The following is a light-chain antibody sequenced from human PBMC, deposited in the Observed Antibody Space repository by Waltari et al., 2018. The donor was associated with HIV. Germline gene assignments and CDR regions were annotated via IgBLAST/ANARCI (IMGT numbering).Light chain of an antibody. J-gene: IGLJ2*01. Sequence: QSALTQPASVSGSPGQSITIPCTGTSGDLGGYNFFSWYQKHPCKSPKLIMYNVNSRPSGVSVRFSGSRSANAASLTISGLQAEDEADYFCSSYTSSGPRYVLFGGGTRLTVL. CDR2: NVN. CDR3: SSYTSSGPRYVL. CDR1: SGDLGGYNF. V-gene: IGLV2-14*03.